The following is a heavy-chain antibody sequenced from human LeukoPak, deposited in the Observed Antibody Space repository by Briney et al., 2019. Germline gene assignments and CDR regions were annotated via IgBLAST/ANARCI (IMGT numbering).Heavy chain of an antibody. CDR2: IRSKAYGGPT. D-gene: IGHD6-19*01. V-gene: IGHV3-49*04. Sequence: PGGSLRLSCTASGFTFGDYAMSWVRQAPGKGLEWVGFIRSKAYGGPTEYAASVKGRFTISRDDSKSIAYLQMNSLKTEDTAVYYCTRDWYSSGWYDGYFNYWGQGTLVTVSS. J-gene: IGHJ4*02. CDR3: TRDWYSSGWYDGYFNY. CDR1: GFTFGDYA.